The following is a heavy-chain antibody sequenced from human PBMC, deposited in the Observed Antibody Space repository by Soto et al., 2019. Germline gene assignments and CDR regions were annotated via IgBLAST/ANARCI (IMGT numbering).Heavy chain of an antibody. Sequence: XETLSFSGAVSGFSISSDSYGGWMRQSPGKGLEWIVTLSHSGRTFYNPSLKSRVTISADTTKNQFSLSLTSVTEADTAVYYCGHLKTDTEVTPAPPLFDAWGQGTLVTVSS. J-gene: IGHJ4*02. V-gene: IGHV4-38-2*01. CDR1: GFSISSDSY. D-gene: IGHD2-2*01. CDR2: LSHSGRT. CDR3: GHLKTDTEVTPAPPLFDA.